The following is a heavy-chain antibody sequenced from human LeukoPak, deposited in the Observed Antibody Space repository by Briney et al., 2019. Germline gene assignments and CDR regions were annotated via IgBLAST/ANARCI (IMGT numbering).Heavy chain of an antibody. Sequence: PGGSLRLSCAASGFTFSSYAMHWVRQAPGKGLGWVAVISYDGSNKYYADSVKGRFTISRDNSKNTLYLQMNSLRAEDTAVYYCARDSGGYSGYDYFDYWGQGTLVTVSS. J-gene: IGHJ4*02. CDR2: ISYDGSNK. CDR3: ARDSGGYSGYDYFDY. D-gene: IGHD5-12*01. CDR1: GFTFSSYA. V-gene: IGHV3-30-3*01.